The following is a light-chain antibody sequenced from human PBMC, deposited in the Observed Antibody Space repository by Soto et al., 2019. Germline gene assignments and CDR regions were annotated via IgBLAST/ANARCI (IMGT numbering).Light chain of an antibody. CDR3: SSYTASSTLV. CDR2: EVS. J-gene: IGLJ3*02. Sequence: QSALTQPASVSGSPGQSITISCTGSSSDVGAYNSVSWNQQNQGKVPKLIIYEVSNRPSGVSNRFSGSKSGNTASLTISGLQAEDEADYYCSSYTASSTLVFGGGTKLTVL. CDR1: SSDVGAYNS. V-gene: IGLV2-14*01.